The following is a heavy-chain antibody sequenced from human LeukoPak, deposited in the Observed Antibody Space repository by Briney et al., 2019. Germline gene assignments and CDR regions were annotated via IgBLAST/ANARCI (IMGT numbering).Heavy chain of an antibody. Sequence: GGSLRLSCAASGFTVSSNYMSWVRQAPGKGLEWVSYISSSGNTIYYADSVKGRFTISRDNAKNSLYLQMNSLRAEDTALYFCARGPPNYYDSSGYFYLWGQGTLVTVSS. CDR1: GFTVSSNY. V-gene: IGHV3-11*04. J-gene: IGHJ4*02. D-gene: IGHD3-22*01. CDR3: ARGPPNYYDSSGYFYL. CDR2: ISSSGNTI.